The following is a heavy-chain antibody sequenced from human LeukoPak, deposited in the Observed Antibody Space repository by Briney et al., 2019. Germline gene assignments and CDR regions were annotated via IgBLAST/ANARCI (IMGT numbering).Heavy chain of an antibody. CDR3: AKDYEPLVGVHRWGDWFDP. D-gene: IGHD1-26*01. V-gene: IGHV3-23*01. CDR2: MSGSGGST. J-gene: IGHJ5*02. CDR1: GFTFSNYG. Sequence: PGGSLRLSCAASGFTFSNYGMSWVRQAPGKGLEWVSGMSGSGGSTYYADSVKGRFTISRDNSKNTLYLQMNSLRAEDTAVYYCAKDYEPLVGVHRWGDWFDPWGQGTLVTVSS.